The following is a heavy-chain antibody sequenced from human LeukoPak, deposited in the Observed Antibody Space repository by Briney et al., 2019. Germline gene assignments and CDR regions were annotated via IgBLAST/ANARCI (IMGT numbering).Heavy chain of an antibody. CDR1: GGSISSGSYY. Sequence: SETLSLTCTVSGGSISSGSYYWSWIRQPAGKGLEWIGRIYTSGSTNYNPSLKSRVTISVDTSKNQFSLKLSSVTAADTAVYYCARGPFVLRFLEWLPHFDYWGQGTLVTVSS. D-gene: IGHD3-3*01. CDR2: IYTSGST. V-gene: IGHV4-61*02. CDR3: ARGPFVLRFLEWLPHFDY. J-gene: IGHJ4*02.